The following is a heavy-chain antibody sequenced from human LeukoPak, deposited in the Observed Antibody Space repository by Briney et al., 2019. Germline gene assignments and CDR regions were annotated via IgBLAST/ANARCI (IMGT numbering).Heavy chain of an antibody. CDR3: ARGRDGRSWYKFDY. CDR2: IYYSGST. D-gene: IGHD6-13*01. V-gene: IGHV4-59*01. J-gene: IGHJ4*02. Sequence: SETLSLTCIVSGGSISSYYWSWTRQPPGKGLEWFGYIYYSGSTNYSPSLKSRVTISVDTSKNQFSLKLSAVTAADTAVYYCARGRDGRSWYKFDYWGQGTLVTVSS. CDR1: GGSISSYY.